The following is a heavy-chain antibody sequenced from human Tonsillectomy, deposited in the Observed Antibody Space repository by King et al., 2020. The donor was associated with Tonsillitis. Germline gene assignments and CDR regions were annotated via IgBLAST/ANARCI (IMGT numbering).Heavy chain of an antibody. Sequence: VQLVESGGGLVKPGGSLRLSCAASGFTFSTYSMNWVRQAPGKGLEWVSSISSTTGYMFYADSVKGRFTISRDNAKNSLYLQMNSLRAEDTAVYYCARGTAGGTFGDYGGYFDHWGQGTLVTVSS. V-gene: IGHV3-21*01. D-gene: IGHD4-23*01. J-gene: IGHJ4*02. CDR2: ISSTTGYM. CDR1: GFTFSTYS. CDR3: ARGTAGGTFGDYGGYFDH.